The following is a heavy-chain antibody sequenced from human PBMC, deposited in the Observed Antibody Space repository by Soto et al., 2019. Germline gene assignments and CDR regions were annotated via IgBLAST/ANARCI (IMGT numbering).Heavy chain of an antibody. CDR1: GFTFNTYF. Sequence: HVQLLQSGGELKKPGASVKVSCNTSGFTFNTYFISWVRQAPGQGLEWMGWISPYNGNTKYGEKFQCRVTMTTDTITRTAYMELRNLRIDDTAVYYCARDTSNSFDYWGQVTLVTVSS. J-gene: IGHJ4*02. D-gene: IGHD2-2*01. CDR2: ISPYNGNT. V-gene: IGHV1-18*01. CDR3: ARDTSNSFDY.